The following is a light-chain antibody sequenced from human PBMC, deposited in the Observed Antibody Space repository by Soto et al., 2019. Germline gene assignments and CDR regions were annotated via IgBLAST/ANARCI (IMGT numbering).Light chain of an antibody. V-gene: IGKV3-20*01. Sequence: FVSTRSPFTLPSHSCQRATLSCXXSQSVIHSCLAWYQQKPGQAPRLLLYGAYTRETGIPERFSGSGSGTDFTLTISRLEPEDFAVYYCQQYGTAPWTFGQGTKVDIK. CDR3: QQYGTAPWT. CDR1: QSVIHSC. CDR2: GAY. J-gene: IGKJ1*01.